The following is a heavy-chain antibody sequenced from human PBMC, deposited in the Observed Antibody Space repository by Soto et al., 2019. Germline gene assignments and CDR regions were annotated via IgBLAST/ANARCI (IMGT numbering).Heavy chain of an antibody. V-gene: IGHV3-23*01. CDR3: AKGVLGDYASWYFDL. CDR2: ISGSGGAT. CDR1: GFTFSSYA. J-gene: IGHJ2*01. Sequence: EVQLLESGGGLVQPGGSLRLSCAASGFTFSSYAMSWVRQAPGKGLEWVAAISGSGGATDYAVSVKGRFTISRDNSKNTLYMQMNILGAEDTAIYYCAKGVLGDYASWYFDLCGRGTLVNFSS. D-gene: IGHD4-17*01.